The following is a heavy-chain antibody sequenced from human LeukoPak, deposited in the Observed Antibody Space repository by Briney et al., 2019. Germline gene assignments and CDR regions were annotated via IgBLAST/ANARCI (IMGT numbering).Heavy chain of an antibody. CDR1: GFTVSSYG. J-gene: IGHJ6*04. CDR2: IWYDGSNK. V-gene: IGHV3-33*01. Sequence: SGGSLRLSCAASGFTVSSYGMHWVRQAPGKGLGWVAVIWYDGSNKYYADSVKGRFTISRDNSKNTMYLQMNSLRAEDTAVYYCARDPNRLLWKEDYYYGMDVWGKGTTVTVSS. D-gene: IGHD2-2*01. CDR3: ARDPNRLLWKEDYYYGMDV.